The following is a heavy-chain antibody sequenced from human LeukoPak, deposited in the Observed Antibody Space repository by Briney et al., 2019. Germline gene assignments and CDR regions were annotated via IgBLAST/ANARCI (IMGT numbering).Heavy chain of an antibody. V-gene: IGHV1-69*01. CDR2: IIPIFGTA. D-gene: IGHD3-10*01. CDR3: AKADTTPLLMFDY. Sequence: GASVKVSCKASGGTFSSYAISWVRQAPGQGLEWMGGIIPIFGTANYAQKFQGRVTITADESTSTAYMELSSLRSEDTAVYYCAKADTTPLLMFDYWGQGTLVTVSS. J-gene: IGHJ4*02. CDR1: GGTFSSYA.